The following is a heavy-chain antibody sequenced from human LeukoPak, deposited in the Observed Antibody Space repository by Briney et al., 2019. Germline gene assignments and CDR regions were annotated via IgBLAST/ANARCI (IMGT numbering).Heavy chain of an antibody. V-gene: IGHV3-21*01. CDR1: GFTLSTYS. D-gene: IGHD3-10*01. CDR3: TRAPGDLWSWYDY. Sequence: GGSLRLSCAASGFTLSTYSMNWVRQAPGKGLEWVSSITSSSDTYYTDSLKGRFTISRDNAKNSLYLHMNSLRAEDTAVYYCTRAPGDLWSWYDYWGQGTLVTVSS. CDR2: ITSSSDT. J-gene: IGHJ4*02.